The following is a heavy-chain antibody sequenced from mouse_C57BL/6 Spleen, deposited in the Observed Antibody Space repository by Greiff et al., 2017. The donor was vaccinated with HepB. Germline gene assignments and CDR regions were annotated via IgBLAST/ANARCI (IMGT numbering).Heavy chain of an antibody. Sequence: EVHLVESEGGLVQPGSSMKLSCTASGFTFSDYYMAWVRQVPAKGLEWVANINYDGSSTYYLDSLKSRFIISRDNAKNILDLQMSSLESEETATYYCAMSYGNYAMDYWGQGTSVTVSS. CDR3: AMSYGNYAMDY. D-gene: IGHD2-1*01. J-gene: IGHJ4*01. CDR1: GFTFSDYY. CDR2: INYDGSST. V-gene: IGHV5-16*01.